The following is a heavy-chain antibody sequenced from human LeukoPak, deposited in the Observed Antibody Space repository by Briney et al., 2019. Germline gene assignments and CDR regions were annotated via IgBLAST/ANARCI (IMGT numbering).Heavy chain of an antibody. D-gene: IGHD1-1*01. CDR3: ASNWSDFDF. V-gene: IGHV4-39*07. Sequence: ESSETLSLTCTVSGGSISSSSYYWGWIRQPPGKGLEWIGSIYYSGSTNYNPSLKSRVTISVDTSKNQLSLKLSSVTAADTAVYYCASNWSDFDFWGRGTLVTVSS. CDR2: IYYSGST. J-gene: IGHJ4*02. CDR1: GGSISSSSYY.